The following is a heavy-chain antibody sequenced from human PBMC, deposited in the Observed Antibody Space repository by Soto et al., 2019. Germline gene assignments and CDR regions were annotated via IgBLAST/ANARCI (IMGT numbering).Heavy chain of an antibody. Sequence: PGGSLRLSCAASGFTFSSYSMNWVRQAPGKGLEWVSSISSSSSYIYYADSVKGRFTISRDNAKNSLYLQMNSLRAEDTAVYYCARPIVVVPAAISPYGMDVWGQGTTVTVSS. D-gene: IGHD2-2*02. CDR3: ARPIVVVPAAISPYGMDV. J-gene: IGHJ6*02. CDR1: GFTFSSYS. V-gene: IGHV3-21*01. CDR2: ISSSSSYI.